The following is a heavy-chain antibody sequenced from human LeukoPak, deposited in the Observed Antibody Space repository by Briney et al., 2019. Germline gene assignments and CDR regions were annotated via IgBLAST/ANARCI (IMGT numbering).Heavy chain of an antibody. J-gene: IGHJ5*02. CDR2: IYPGDSDT. V-gene: IGHV5-51*01. CDR1: GSSFTSYW. Sequence: GASLKISCKGSGSSFTSYWIGWVRQMPGKGLEWMGIIYPGDSDTRYSPSFQGQVTISADKSISTAYLQWSSLKASDTAMYYCARGPESLYYDSSGYYFPWGQGTLVTVSS. D-gene: IGHD3-22*01. CDR3: ARGPESLYYDSSGYYFP.